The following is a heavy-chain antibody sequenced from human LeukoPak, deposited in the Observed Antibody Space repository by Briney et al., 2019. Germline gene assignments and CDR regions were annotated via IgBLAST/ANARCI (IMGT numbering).Heavy chain of an antibody. CDR1: GYTFTSYD. V-gene: IGHV1-8*01. D-gene: IGHD5-12*01. Sequence: ASVKVSCKASGYTFTSYDINWVRQATGQGLEWMGWMNPNSGNTGYAQKFQGRVTMTRDTSTSTVYMELSSLRSEDTAVYYCARDGYNYVRGTIDYWGQGTLVTVSS. CDR3: ARDGYNYVRGTIDY. CDR2: MNPNSGNT. J-gene: IGHJ4*02.